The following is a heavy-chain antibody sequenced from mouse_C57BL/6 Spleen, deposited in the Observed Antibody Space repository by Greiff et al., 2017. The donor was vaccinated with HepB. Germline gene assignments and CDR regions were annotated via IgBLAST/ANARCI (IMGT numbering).Heavy chain of an antibody. J-gene: IGHJ4*01. CDR2: ISGGGGNT. V-gene: IGHV5-9*01. CDR3: AREYYGNYDYAMDY. D-gene: IGHD2-1*01. Sequence: EVKLVESGGGLVKPGGSLKLSCAASGFTFSSYTMSWVRQTPEKRLEWVATISGGGGNTYYPDSVKGRFTISRDNAKNTLYLQMSSQRSEDTALYYCAREYYGNYDYAMDYWGQGTSVTVSS. CDR1: GFTFSSYT.